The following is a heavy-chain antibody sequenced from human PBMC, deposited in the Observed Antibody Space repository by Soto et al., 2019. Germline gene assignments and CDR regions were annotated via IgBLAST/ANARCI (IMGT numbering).Heavy chain of an antibody. V-gene: IGHV3-64*01. Sequence: EVQLVESGGDLVQPGDSLRLSCAASGFTIGAYGFQWVRQAPGKALEYISAISSYGGNIYYANSVKGRFTISRDNSKNTLYLQMGILRTEDMGVYYCARDVGSGNYYKGVYYYYYMDVWGKGTTVTVSS. CDR1: GFTIGAYG. J-gene: IGHJ6*03. CDR2: ISSYGGNI. CDR3: ARDVGSGNYYKGVYYYYYMDV. D-gene: IGHD3-10*01.